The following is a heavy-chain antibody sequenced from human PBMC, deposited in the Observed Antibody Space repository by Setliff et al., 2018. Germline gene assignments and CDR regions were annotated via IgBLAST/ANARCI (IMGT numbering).Heavy chain of an antibody. CDR1: GDSISGYH. CDR2: ISDSGST. J-gene: IGHJ4*02. Sequence: SETLSLTCSVSGDSISGYHWSWIRQSPGKGLEWIGYISDSGSTKYNPSLKSRVTISEDTSKNQFSLKLTSVTAADTAVYYCARRRRAASGGTNYFDFWGQGTLVTVSS. D-gene: IGHD2-15*01. CDR3: ARRRRAASGGTNYFDF. V-gene: IGHV4-59*08.